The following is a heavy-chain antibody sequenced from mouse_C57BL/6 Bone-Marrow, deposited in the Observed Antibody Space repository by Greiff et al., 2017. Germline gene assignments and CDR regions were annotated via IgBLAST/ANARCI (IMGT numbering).Heavy chain of an antibody. CDR3: AESPRYDGSPFYYAMDY. CDR1: GFSLTSYG. D-gene: IGHD1-1*01. V-gene: IGHV2-5*01. Sequence: VQGVESGPGLVQPSQSLSITCTVSGFSLTSYGVHWVRQSPGKGLEWLGVIWRGGSTDYNAAFMSRLSITKDNSKSQVFLKMNSLQADDTAIYYCAESPRYDGSPFYYAMDYWGQGTSVTVSS. CDR2: IWRGGST. J-gene: IGHJ4*01.